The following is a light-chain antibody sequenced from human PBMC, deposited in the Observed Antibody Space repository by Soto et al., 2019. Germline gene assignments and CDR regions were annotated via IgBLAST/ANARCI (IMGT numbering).Light chain of an antibody. CDR3: RSYISSSTYV. Sequence: QSALTQPASVSGSPGQSITISCTGTSSDIGRYNYVSWYQQYPGKAPKFMIYDVSNRPSGVSNRFSGSKSGNTASLTISGLQVEDEADYYCRSYISSSTYVFGTGTKVTVL. CDR1: SSDIGRYNY. V-gene: IGLV2-14*01. CDR2: DVS. J-gene: IGLJ1*01.